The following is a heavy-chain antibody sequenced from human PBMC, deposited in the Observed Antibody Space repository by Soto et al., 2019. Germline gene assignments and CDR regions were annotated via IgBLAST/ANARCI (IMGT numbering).Heavy chain of an antibody. CDR3: ARDGGFGELFPFDY. CDR2: ISSSSSYI. CDR1: GFTFSSYS. D-gene: IGHD3-10*01. V-gene: IGHV3-21*01. J-gene: IGHJ4*02. Sequence: EVQLVESGGGLVKPGGSLRLSCAASGFTFSSYSMNWVRQAPGKGLEWLSSISSSSSYIYYADSVKDRFTISRDNAKNSLYLQMNSLRAEDTAVYYCARDGGFGELFPFDYWGQGTLVTVSS.